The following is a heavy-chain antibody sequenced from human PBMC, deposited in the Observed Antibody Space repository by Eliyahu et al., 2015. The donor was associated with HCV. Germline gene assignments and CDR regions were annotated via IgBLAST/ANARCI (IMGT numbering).Heavy chain of an antibody. J-gene: IGHJ4*02. V-gene: IGHV5-51*01. CDR1: GYSFTSYW. Sequence: EVQLVQSGAEVKKPGESLKISCQXSGYSFTSYWIAWVXQMPGKGLEWMGIIYPGDSDTRYSPSFQGQVTISADKSISTAYLQWSSLKASDTAIYYCGKSTGVDTTMVFDYWGQGTLVTVSS. D-gene: IGHD5-18*01. CDR2: IYPGDSDT. CDR3: GKSTGVDTTMVFDY.